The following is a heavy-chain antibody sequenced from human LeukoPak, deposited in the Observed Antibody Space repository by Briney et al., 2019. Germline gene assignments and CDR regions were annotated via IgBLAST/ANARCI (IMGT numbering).Heavy chain of an antibody. CDR2: IYYSGST. CDR3: ARHRSTMVRGVLYNWFDP. J-gene: IGHJ5*02. D-gene: IGHD3-10*01. CDR1: GGSISSYY. Sequence: SETLSLTCTVSGGSISSYYWSWIRQPPGKGLEWIGYIYYSGSTNYNPSLKSRVTISVDTSKNQFSLKLSSVTAADTAVYYCARHRSTMVRGVLYNWFDPWGQGTLVTVSS. V-gene: IGHV4-59*08.